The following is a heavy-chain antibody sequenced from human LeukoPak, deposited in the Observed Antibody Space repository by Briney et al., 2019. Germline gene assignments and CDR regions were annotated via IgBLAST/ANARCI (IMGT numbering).Heavy chain of an antibody. J-gene: IGHJ3*02. D-gene: IGHD3-22*01. V-gene: IGHV1-69*05. CDR1: GGTFSSYA. CDR2: IIPIFGTA. Sequence: SVKVSCKASGGTFSSYAISWVRQAPGQGLEWMGGIIPIFGTANYAQKFQGRVTITTDESTSTAYMELSSLRSEDTAVYYCARVGGITMIAAFDIWGQGTMVTVSS. CDR3: ARVGGITMIAAFDI.